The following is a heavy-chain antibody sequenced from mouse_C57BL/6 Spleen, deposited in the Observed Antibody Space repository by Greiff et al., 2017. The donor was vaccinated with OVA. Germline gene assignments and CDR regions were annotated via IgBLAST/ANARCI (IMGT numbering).Heavy chain of an antibody. Sequence: QVQLQQPGAELVRPGTSVKLSCKASGYTFTSYWMHWVKQRPGQGLEWIGVIDPSDSYTNYNQKFKGKATLTVDTSSSTAYMQLSSLTSEDSAVYYCARGGTEYYWGQGTTLTVSS. V-gene: IGHV1-59*01. CDR1: GYTFTSYW. CDR2: IDPSDSYT. D-gene: IGHD3-3*01. CDR3: ARGGTEYY. J-gene: IGHJ2*01.